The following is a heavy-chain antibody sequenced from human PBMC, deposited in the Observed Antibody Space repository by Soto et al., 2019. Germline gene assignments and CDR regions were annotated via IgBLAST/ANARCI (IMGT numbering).Heavy chain of an antibody. CDR1: GYTFTSYD. D-gene: IGHD4-17*01. CDR2: MNPNSGNT. CDR3: ARSVYGDYYYYGMDV. J-gene: IGHJ6*02. V-gene: IGHV1-8*01. Sequence: EASVKVSCKASGYTFTSYDINWVRQATGQGLEWMGWMNPNSGNTGYAQKFQGRVTMTRNTSISTAYMELSSLRSEDTAVYYCARSVYGDYYYYGMDVWGQGTTVTVSS.